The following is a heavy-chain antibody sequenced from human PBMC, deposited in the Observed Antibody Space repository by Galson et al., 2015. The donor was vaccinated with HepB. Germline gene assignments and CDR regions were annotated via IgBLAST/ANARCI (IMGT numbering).Heavy chain of an antibody. J-gene: IGHJ4*01. V-gene: IGHV3-64*01. CDR3: GREGTPGTVDY. D-gene: IGHD6-13*01. Sequence: SLRLSCAASGFTFSSYSMHWVRQAPGKGLEYVSVINGNGDRTYYVNSVKGRFTISRDNSENTLYLQMGSLRPEDMAMYYCGREGTPGTVDYWGRGTLVTVSS. CDR1: GFTFSSYS. CDR2: INGNGDRT.